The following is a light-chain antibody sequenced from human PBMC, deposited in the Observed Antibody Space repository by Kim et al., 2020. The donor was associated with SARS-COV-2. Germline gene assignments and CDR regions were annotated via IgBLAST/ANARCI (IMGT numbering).Light chain of an antibody. CDR1: QSLRAW. CDR3: QQYKSYLSS. CDR2: DAS. Sequence: DIQLTQSPSALSASVGDTVTISCRASQSLRAWVAWYQQKPGKPPKVLIYDASSLETGVPSRFTGSGSGAEYTLTISRLQPEDSATYYCQQYKSYLSSFGQGTKVDIK. V-gene: IGKV1-5*01. J-gene: IGKJ1*01.